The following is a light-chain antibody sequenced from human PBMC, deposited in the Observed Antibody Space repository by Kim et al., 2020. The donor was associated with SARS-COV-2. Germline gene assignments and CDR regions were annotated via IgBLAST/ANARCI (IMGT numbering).Light chain of an antibody. J-gene: IGKJ1*01. CDR3: QQCGISPWT. CDR2: GAS. CDR1: QSVSSSY. V-gene: IGKV3-20*01. Sequence: PPGERAALSCRACQSVSSSYLAWYQQKPGQPPSLLIYGASSTATGIPDRFSGSGSGTDFTLTIRRLEPEDFAVYYCQQCGISPWTFGEGTKVDIK.